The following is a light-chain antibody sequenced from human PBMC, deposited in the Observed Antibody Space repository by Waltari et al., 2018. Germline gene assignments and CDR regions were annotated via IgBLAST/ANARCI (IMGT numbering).Light chain of an antibody. CDR2: RNN. V-gene: IGLV1-47*01. CDR3: AAWDDSLYWV. CDR1: SSNIGSNY. Sequence: QSVLTQPPSASETPGQRVTISCSGSSSNIGSNYVYWYQQLPGTAPKLLIYRNNQRPSGVPDRFSGSKSGTSASLAISGLRSEDEADYYCAAWDDSLYWVFGGGTKLTVL. J-gene: IGLJ3*02.